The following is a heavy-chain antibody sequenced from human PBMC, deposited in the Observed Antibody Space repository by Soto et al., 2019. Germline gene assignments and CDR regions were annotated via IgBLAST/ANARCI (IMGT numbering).Heavy chain of an antibody. Sequence: QVQLQQWGAGLLKPSETLSLTCAVHSGSFSGYSWTWIRQPPGQGLEWIGEINSGGSTTYNPSVRSRFSMSLDTSTNHFSLNLSSVTAADTAVYYCARHRDYSYFCYGMDVWGHGTTFTVSS. CDR3: ARHRDYSYFCYGMDV. CDR2: INSGGST. CDR1: SGSFSGYS. V-gene: IGHV4-34*01. J-gene: IGHJ6*02. D-gene: IGHD3-10*01.